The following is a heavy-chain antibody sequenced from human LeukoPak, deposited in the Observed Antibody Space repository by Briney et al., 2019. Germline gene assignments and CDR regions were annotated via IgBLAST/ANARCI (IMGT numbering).Heavy chain of an antibody. Sequence: SETLSLTCAVYGGSFSGYYWSWIRQPPGKGLEWIGEINHSGSTNYNPSLKSRVTISVDTSKNQFPLKLSSVTAADTAVYYCARGRIAAAGTGNWFDPWGQGTLVTVSS. D-gene: IGHD6-13*01. V-gene: IGHV4-34*01. J-gene: IGHJ5*02. CDR1: GGSFSGYY. CDR3: ARGRIAAAGTGNWFDP. CDR2: INHSGST.